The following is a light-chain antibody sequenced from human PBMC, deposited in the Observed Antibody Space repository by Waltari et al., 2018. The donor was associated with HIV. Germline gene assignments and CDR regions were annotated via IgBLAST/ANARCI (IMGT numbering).Light chain of an antibody. CDR1: QSVSSN. J-gene: IGKJ1*01. V-gene: IGKV3-15*01. Sequence: EIVMTQSPATLSVSPGERVSLSCRASQSVSSNLVWYQQKPGPAPRVLIYGASTRAAEIPARFSGSGAGTEFTLTISSLQSEDFAVYYCQQFHNWPRTFGQGTKVEIK. CDR2: GAS. CDR3: QQFHNWPRT.